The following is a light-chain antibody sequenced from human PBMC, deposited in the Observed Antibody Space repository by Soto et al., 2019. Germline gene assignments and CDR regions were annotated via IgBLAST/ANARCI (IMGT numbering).Light chain of an antibody. V-gene: IGKV3-15*01. Sequence: EIVMTQSPATLSVSPGERATLSCRASQSVSSNLAWYQQKPGQAPRLLIYGASIRATGIPARFSGSGSRTDFTLTISSLHSEVFAVYYRQHYNNSPRTFGQGTKVEI. CDR2: GAS. J-gene: IGKJ1*01. CDR1: QSVSSN. CDR3: QHYNNSPRT.